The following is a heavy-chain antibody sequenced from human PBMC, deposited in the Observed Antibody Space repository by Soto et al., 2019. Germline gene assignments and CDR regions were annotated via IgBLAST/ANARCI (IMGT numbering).Heavy chain of an antibody. D-gene: IGHD6-19*01. CDR3: ASSPSATDALDI. CDR1: EYTYTYRY. CDR2: ITPFNGNT. V-gene: IGHV1-45*02. J-gene: IGHJ3*02. Sequence: SVKVSCKASEYTYTYRYLHWVRQAPGQPLEWMGWITPFNGNTNYAQKFQDRVTISGDRSVSTAYMELSSLRSEDTAMYYCASSPSATDALDIWGQGTMVTVSS.